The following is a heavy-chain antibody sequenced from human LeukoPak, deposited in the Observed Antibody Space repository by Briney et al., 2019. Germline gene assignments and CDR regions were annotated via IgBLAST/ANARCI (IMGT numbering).Heavy chain of an antibody. CDR3: ATGERMVRGDGVDY. V-gene: IGHV3-66*01. J-gene: IGHJ4*02. CDR2: IFSGGST. D-gene: IGHD3-10*01. Sequence: GGSLRLSCAASGFTVRNNYMSWVRQAPGKGLEWVSVIFSGGSTYYADSVKGRFTISRDNSKNTLYLQMNSLRAEDTAVYFCATGERMVRGDGVDYWGQGTLVTVSS. CDR1: GFTVRNNY.